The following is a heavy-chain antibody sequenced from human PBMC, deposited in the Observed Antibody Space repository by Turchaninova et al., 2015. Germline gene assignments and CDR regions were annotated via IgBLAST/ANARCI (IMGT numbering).Heavy chain of an antibody. CDR1: GYTPFPAYY. Sequence: QVQLVQSGAEVKNLGASLKVSCKASGYTPFPAYYIPWVRQAPGHGLAWMGCINPKNGDTNSPQTFQGRVTMTRDTSISTVYMELNSLRSYDTAVYYCARDSIIAAHCYDYWGQGTLITVSS. J-gene: IGHJ4*02. V-gene: IGHV1-2*02. CDR3: ARDSIIAAHCYDY. D-gene: IGHD6-13*01. CDR2: INPKNGDT.